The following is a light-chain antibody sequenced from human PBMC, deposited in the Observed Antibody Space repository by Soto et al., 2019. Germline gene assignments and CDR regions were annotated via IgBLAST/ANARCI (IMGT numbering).Light chain of an antibody. CDR2: DAF. J-gene: IGKJ2*01. CDR3: QQRSNWPPEST. V-gene: IGKV3-11*01. Sequence: EIVLTQSPATLSLSPGEGVTLSCRASQSVSSYLAWYQQKPGQAPRLLIYDAFNRATGIPDRFSGSGSGTDFTLTISSLEPEDFAVYYCQQRSNWPPESTFGQGTKLEI. CDR1: QSVSSY.